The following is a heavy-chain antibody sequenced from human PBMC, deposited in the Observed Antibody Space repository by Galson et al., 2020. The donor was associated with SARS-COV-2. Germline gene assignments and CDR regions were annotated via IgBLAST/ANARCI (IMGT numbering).Heavy chain of an antibody. D-gene: IGHD2-2*01. CDR3: ARDIVVVPAAIDQKTGQDEVDTAMRYYYYGMDV. J-gene: IGHJ6*02. V-gene: IGHV4-4*07. CDR1: GGSISSYY. CDR2: IYTSGST. Sequence: ASETLSLTCTVSGGSISSYYWSWIRQPAGKGLEWIGRIYTSGSTNYNPSLKSRVTMSVDTSKNQFSLKLSSVTAADTAVYYCARDIVVVPAAIDQKTGQDEVDTAMRYYYYGMDVWGQGTTVTVSS.